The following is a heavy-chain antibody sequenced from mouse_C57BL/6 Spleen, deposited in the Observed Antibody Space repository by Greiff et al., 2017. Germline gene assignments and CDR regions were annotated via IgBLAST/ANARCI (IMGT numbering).Heavy chain of an antibody. CDR1: GYSITSGYY. CDR3: ARDAGTDY. J-gene: IGHJ2*01. D-gene: IGHD4-1*01. V-gene: IGHV3-6*01. CDR2: ISYDGSN. Sequence: EVQLVESGPGLVKPSQSLSLTCSVTGYSITSGYYWNWIRQFPGNKLEWMGYISYDGSNNYNPSLKNRISITRDTSKNQFFLKLNSVTTEDTATYYCARDAGTDYWGQGTTLTVSS.